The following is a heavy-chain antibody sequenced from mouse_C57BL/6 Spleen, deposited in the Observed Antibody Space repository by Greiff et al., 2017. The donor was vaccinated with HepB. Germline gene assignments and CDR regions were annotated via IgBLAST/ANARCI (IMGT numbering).Heavy chain of an antibody. Sequence: VPLPQPRAVLLIPGASVELSCQAFGSTLPRYWVPWVKQRPGPGLEWIGEIDPSDSYTNYNQKFKGKSTLTVDKSSSTAYMQLSSLTSEDSAVYYCARVVAKDFDYWGQGTTLTVSS. J-gene: IGHJ2*01. CDR3: ARVVAKDFDY. CDR1: GSTLPRYW. CDR2: IDPSDSYT. D-gene: IGHD1-1*01. V-gene: IGHV1-69*01.